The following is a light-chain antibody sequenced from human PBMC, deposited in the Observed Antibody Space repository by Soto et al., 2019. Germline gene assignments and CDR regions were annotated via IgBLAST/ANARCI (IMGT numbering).Light chain of an antibody. Sequence: EIAMTQSPATLSVSPGERATLSCRASQSISTELAWYQQIPGQPPTLLIYSASTRATGFPARFTGSGSGSEFTLTVSGLQSADFELYYCHQGHNWPLTFGQGTRLAI. CDR3: HQGHNWPLT. CDR2: SAS. J-gene: IGKJ2*01. CDR1: QSISTE. V-gene: IGKV3-15*01.